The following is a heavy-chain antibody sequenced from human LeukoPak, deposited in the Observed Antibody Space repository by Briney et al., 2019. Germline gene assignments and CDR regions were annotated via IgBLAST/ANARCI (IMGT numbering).Heavy chain of an antibody. J-gene: IGHJ4*02. CDR3: ATYRQIQVPFEF. D-gene: IGHD5-18*01. CDR2: IFQGGGEI. Sequence: GGSLRLSCAASGFTFSTFAMIWARQPPGKGLEWVSSIFQGGGEIHYADSVRGRFTISRDNSKSTLSLQMDSLRAEDTATYYCATYRQIQVPFEFWGQGTLVTVSS. V-gene: IGHV3-23*01. CDR1: GFTFSTFA.